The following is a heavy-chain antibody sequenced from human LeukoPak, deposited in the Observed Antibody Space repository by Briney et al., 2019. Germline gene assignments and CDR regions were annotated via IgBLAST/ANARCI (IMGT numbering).Heavy chain of an antibody. Sequence: SETLSLTCTVSGRSINSYYWGWVRQSPGKGLEWIGRIYTTGTTQYNPSLKSRVTMSVDTSTNQFSLNLRSMTAADTAVYFCGRQGYTASYYFLDYWSQGTLVIV. CDR1: GRSINSYY. CDR2: IYTTGTT. D-gene: IGHD1-26*01. CDR3: GRQGYTASYYFLDY. J-gene: IGHJ4*02. V-gene: IGHV4-4*07.